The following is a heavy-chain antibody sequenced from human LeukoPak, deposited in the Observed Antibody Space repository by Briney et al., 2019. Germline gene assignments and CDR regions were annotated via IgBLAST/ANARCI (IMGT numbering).Heavy chain of an antibody. CDR1: GFTFSSYE. CDR3: ARDPYYGDYVV. CDR2: IGSSGSTI. Sequence: TGGSLRLSCAASGFTFSSYEMNWIRQAPGKGLEWVSYIGSSGSTIYYADSVKGRFTISRDNAKNSLYLQMNSLRAEDTAVYYCARDPYYGDYVVWGQGTLVTVSS. D-gene: IGHD4-17*01. J-gene: IGHJ4*02. V-gene: IGHV3-48*03.